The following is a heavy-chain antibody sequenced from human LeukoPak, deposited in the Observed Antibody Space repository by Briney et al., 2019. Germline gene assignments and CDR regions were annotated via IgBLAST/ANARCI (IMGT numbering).Heavy chain of an antibody. V-gene: IGHV4-59*01. CDR3: ARLPYSSGWYVY. D-gene: IGHD6-19*01. CDR2: IYYSGST. J-gene: IGHJ4*02. Sequence: SETLSFTCAVSGGSISSYYWSWIRQPPGKGLEWIGYIYYSGSTNYNPSLESRVTISVDTSKNQFSPKLSSATAADTAMYYCARLPYSSGWYVYWGQGTLVTVSS. CDR1: GGSISSYY.